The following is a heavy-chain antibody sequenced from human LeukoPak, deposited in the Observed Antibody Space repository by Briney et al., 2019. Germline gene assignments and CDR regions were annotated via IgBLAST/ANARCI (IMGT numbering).Heavy chain of an antibody. J-gene: IGHJ4*02. CDR2: IKSKSDGETT. CDR1: GFSFSKIW. Sequence: PGGSLRLSCAASGFSFSKIWMSWVRQAPGKGLEWVGRIKSKSDGETTGYAACVQGRFTISRDDSKNTLYLDMNSLETEDTAVYYCTTLVFWGQGTPVIVSS. V-gene: IGHV3-15*01. D-gene: IGHD6-6*01. CDR3: TTLVF.